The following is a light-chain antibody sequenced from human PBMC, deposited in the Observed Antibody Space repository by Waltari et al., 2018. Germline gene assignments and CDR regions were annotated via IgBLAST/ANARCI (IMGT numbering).Light chain of an antibody. CDR3: QSYDDSLSGWV. J-gene: IGLJ3*02. Sequence: QSVLTQPPSVSGAPGQRVTISCTGSSSNIGSGYDLNWYQQLPGTAPKLLISGNVVRPSGVPDRFSASKSGTSASLAITGLQAEDEADYYCQSYDDSLSGWVFGGGTKVTVL. V-gene: IGLV1-40*01. CDR2: GNV. CDR1: SSNIGSGYD.